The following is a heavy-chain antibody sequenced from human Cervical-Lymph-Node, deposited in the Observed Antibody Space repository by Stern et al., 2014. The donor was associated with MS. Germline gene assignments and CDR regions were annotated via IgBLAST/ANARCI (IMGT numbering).Heavy chain of an antibody. Sequence: QVQLVQSGTEVKKPGASVKVSCKVSGSTVTEFFMHWVRQAPGKGLEWMGGFDPEDGETIYAQKFQGRVTMTEETSTDTAYMELRSLTSDDTAVYYCATDYDYWGQGTLVTVSS. CDR3: ATDYDY. CDR2: FDPEDGET. V-gene: IGHV1-24*01. CDR1: GSTVTEFF. J-gene: IGHJ4*02.